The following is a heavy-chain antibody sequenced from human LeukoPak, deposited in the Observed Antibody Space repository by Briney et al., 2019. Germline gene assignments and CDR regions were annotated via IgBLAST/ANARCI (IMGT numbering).Heavy chain of an antibody. CDR2: ISGGGAGT. J-gene: IGHJ4*02. CDR1: GLSFGFYA. V-gene: IGHV3-23*01. D-gene: IGHD1-14*01. CDR3: AKDFVRYNIQFDY. Sequence: GGSLRLSCAASGLSFGFYAMSWVRQAPGKGLEWVSSISGGGAGTYYADSVRGRFTISRDNSKNTLYLQMDSQRAEDTALYYCAKDFVRYNIQFDYWGQGALVTVSS.